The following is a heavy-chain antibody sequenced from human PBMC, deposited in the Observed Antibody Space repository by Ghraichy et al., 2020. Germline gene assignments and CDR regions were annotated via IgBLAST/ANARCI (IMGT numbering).Heavy chain of an antibody. D-gene: IGHD4-17*01. J-gene: IGHJ6*02. CDR2: ISISGSTI. V-gene: IGHV3-11*01. Sequence: GGSLRLSCAASGFTFSDYYMSWIRQAPGKGLEWVSYISISGSTIYYADSVKGRFTISRDNAKNSLYLQMNSLRAEDTAVYYCARDNYGYRDYGMDVWGQGTTVTVSS. CDR3: ARDNYGYRDYGMDV. CDR1: GFTFSDYY.